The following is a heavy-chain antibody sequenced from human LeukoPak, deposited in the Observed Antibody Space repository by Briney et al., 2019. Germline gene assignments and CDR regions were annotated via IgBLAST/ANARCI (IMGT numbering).Heavy chain of an antibody. V-gene: IGHV3-30*14. J-gene: IGHJ6*03. D-gene: IGHD5-18*01. CDR1: GFTFNKYA. CDR3: AKGIQLWLHYYYYMDV. CDR2: VSYLGNDK. Sequence: PGGSLGLSCAASGFTFNKYAMHWVRQAPGKGLEWVAVVSYLGNDKFYADSVKGRFTISKDNSKNTVFLRMNSLRAEDTAVYYCAKGIQLWLHYYYYMDVWGKGTTVTVSS.